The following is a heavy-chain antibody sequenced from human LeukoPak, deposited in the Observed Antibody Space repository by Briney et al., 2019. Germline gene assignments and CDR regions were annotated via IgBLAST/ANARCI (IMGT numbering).Heavy chain of an antibody. CDR1: GFTFSSYS. Sequence: GGSLRLSCAASGFTFSSYSMNWVRQAPGKGLEWVSLIYSGGSTYYADSVKGRFTIFRDNSKNTLYLQMSSLRSEDTAVYYCARVRTHDYLLTEVGTFDYWGQGTLVTVSS. V-gene: IGHV3-53*05. CDR3: ARVRTHDYLLTEVGTFDY. CDR2: IYSGGST. J-gene: IGHJ4*02. D-gene: IGHD1/OR15-1a*01.